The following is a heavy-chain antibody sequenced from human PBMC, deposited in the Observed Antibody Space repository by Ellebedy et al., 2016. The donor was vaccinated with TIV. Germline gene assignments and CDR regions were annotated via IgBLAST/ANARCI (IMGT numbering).Heavy chain of an antibody. Sequence: SETLSLTCTVSGGSIDSSSSYWGWIRQPPGKGLEWIGSIYNSGSTYYNPSLKSRVTISVDTSINQFSLKLSSVTAADTAVYYCARNLVIFTFEKWYFDLWGRGTLVTVSS. CDR3: ARNLVIFTFEKWYFDL. CDR2: IYNSGST. V-gene: IGHV4-39*01. D-gene: IGHD3/OR15-3a*01. CDR1: GGSIDSSSSY. J-gene: IGHJ2*01.